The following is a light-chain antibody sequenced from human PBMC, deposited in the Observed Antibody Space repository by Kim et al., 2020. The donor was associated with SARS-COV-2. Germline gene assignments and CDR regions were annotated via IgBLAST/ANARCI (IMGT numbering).Light chain of an antibody. Sequence: SPGERAALSCRASQRVSSSYLAWYQQKLGQAPRLLIYGASSRATGIPDRFSGSGSGTDFTLTISRLEPEDFAVYYCQQYGSSPWTFGQGTKVDIK. CDR3: QQYGSSPWT. V-gene: IGKV3-20*01. CDR1: QRVSSSY. J-gene: IGKJ1*01. CDR2: GAS.